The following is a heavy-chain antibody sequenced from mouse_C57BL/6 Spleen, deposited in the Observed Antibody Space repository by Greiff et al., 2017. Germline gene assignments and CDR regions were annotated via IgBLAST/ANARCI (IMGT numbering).Heavy chain of an antibody. V-gene: IGHV1-50*01. D-gene: IGHD4-1*01. CDR1: GYTFTSYW. CDR3: ARGGKTGTFDY. CDR2: IDPSDSYT. Sequence: QVQLQQPGAELVKPGASVKLSCKASGYTFTSYWMQWVKQRPGQGLEWIGEIDPSDSYTNYNQKFKGKATLTVDTSYSPAYMQLSSLASEDSAVYYCARGGKTGTFDYWGQGTTLTVSS. J-gene: IGHJ2*01.